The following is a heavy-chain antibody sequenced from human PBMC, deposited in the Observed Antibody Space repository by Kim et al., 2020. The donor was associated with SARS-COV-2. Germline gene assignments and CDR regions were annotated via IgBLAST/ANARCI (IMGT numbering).Heavy chain of an antibody. V-gene: IGHV1-2*06. J-gene: IGHJ6*02. CDR3: ARENGDQRGSYYNYYGFDV. D-gene: IGHD7-27*01. CDR2: INPNTGGT. CDR1: GYKFTFYY. Sequence: ASVKVSCKTSGYKFTFYYIHWVRQAPGQGLEWMGRINPNTGGTNYGQKFQGRVTMTRDTSISTAYMELTKLRSDDSAVYYCARENGDQRGSYYNYYGFDVWGQGTTVTVSS.